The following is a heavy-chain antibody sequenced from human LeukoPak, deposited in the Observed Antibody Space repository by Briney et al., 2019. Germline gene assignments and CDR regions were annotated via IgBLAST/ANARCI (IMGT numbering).Heavy chain of an antibody. Sequence: SETLSLTCTVSGGSIRSGGYYWSWIRQHPGKGLEWIGYIYYSGSTYYNPSLKSRVTISVDTSKNQFSLKLSSVTAADTAVYYCARDLTTVPYYYYGMDVWGQGTTVTVSS. V-gene: IGHV4-31*03. CDR3: ARDLTTVPYYYYGMDV. CDR1: GGSIRSGGYY. J-gene: IGHJ6*02. CDR2: IYYSGST. D-gene: IGHD4-4*01.